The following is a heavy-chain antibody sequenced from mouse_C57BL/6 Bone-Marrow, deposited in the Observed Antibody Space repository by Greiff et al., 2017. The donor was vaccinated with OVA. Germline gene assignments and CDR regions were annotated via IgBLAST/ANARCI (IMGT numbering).Heavy chain of an antibody. CDR1: GYTFTSYG. Sequence: VKLQESGAELARPGASVKLSCKASGYTFTSYGISWVKQRTGQGLEWIGEIYPRSGNTYYIEKFKGKATLTADKSSSTAYMELRSLTSEDSAVYFCARDKSPFDYWGQGTTLTVSS. CDR3: ARDKSPFDY. CDR2: IYPRSGNT. V-gene: IGHV1-81*01. J-gene: IGHJ2*01.